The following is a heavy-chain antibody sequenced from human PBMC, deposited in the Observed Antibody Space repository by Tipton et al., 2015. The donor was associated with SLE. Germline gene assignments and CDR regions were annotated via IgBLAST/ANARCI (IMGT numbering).Heavy chain of an antibody. D-gene: IGHD6-13*01. CDR2: INHSGST. CDR3: ARDLVPGIAAAGT. Sequence: LRLSCAVYGGSFSGYYWSWIRQPPGKGLEWIGEINHSGSTNYNPSLKRRVTISVDTSKNQFSLKLSSVTAADTAVYYCARDLVPGIAAAGTWGQGTLGTGSS. CDR1: GGSFSGYY. J-gene: IGHJ5*02. V-gene: IGHV4-34*01.